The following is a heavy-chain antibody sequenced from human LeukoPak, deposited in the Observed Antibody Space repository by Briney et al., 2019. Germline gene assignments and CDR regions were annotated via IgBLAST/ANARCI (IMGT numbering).Heavy chain of an antibody. V-gene: IGHV3-30*02. CDR2: IRSDGSVK. J-gene: IGHJ4*02. Sequence: PGGSLRLSCVPSGFSFSSYGMHWVRQAPGKGLEWMSFIRSDGSVKYYADSVKGRFTISRDNSKNTLYLQMNSWRPEDLGLYSCAKDIPQPFFDYWGQGTLGTASS. CDR1: GFSFSSYG. CDR3: AKDIPQPFFDY. D-gene: IGHD2-2*01.